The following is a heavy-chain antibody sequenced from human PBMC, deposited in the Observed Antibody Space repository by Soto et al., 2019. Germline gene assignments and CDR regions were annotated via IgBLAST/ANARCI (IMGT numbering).Heavy chain of an antibody. CDR3: ARAIGPTLFDY. V-gene: IGHV3-13*04. Sequence: GGSLRLSCSASGFTFSSYDMPWVRQGPGKGLEWVSAIGTAGDTNYAGSVKGRFTISRENAKNSLYLQMNSLRAGDTAIYFCARAIGPTLFDYWGQGTRVTVSS. CDR2: IGTAGDT. CDR1: GFTFSSYD. J-gene: IGHJ4*02. D-gene: IGHD3-22*01.